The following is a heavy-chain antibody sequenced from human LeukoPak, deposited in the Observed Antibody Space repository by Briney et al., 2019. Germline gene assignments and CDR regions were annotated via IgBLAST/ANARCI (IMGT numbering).Heavy chain of an antibody. Sequence: SETLSLTCAVSGYSISSGYYWGWIRQPPGKGLEWIGSICHSRSTYYNPSLKSRVTISVDTSKDQFSLKLSSVTAADTAVYYCARNVGGYCGSSSCYSFDVWGQGTMVTVSS. CDR3: ARNVGGYCGSSSCYSFDV. D-gene: IGHD2-2*02. CDR2: ICHSRST. CDR1: GYSISSGYY. V-gene: IGHV4-38-2*01. J-gene: IGHJ3*01.